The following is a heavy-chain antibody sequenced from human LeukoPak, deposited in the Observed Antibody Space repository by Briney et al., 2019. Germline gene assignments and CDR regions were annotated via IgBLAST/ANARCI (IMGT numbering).Heavy chain of an antibody. CDR1: GGSISSGGYY. V-gene: IGHV4-31*03. Sequence: RPSETLSLTCTVSGGSISSGGYYWSWIRQHPGKGLEWIGYIYYSGSTYYNPSLKSRVTISVDTSKNQFSLKLSSVTAADTAVYYCARDVGSRFDPWGQGTLVTVSS. CDR3: ARDVGSRFDP. CDR2: IYYSGST. J-gene: IGHJ5*02. D-gene: IGHD3-10*01.